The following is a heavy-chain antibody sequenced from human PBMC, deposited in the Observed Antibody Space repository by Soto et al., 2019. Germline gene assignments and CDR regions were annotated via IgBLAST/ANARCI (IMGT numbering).Heavy chain of an antibody. CDR1: GGSISSSNW. Sequence: SETLSLTCAVSGGSISSSNWWSWVRQPPGKGLEWIGEIYHSGSTNYNPSLKSRVTISEDKSKNQFSLKLSSVTAADTAVYYCARVYSSGLLDYWGQGTLVTVSS. V-gene: IGHV4-4*02. D-gene: IGHD6-19*01. CDR3: ARVYSSGLLDY. J-gene: IGHJ4*02. CDR2: IYHSGST.